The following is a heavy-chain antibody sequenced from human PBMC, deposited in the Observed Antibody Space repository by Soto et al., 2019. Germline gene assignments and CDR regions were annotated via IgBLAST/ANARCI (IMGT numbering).Heavy chain of an antibody. D-gene: IGHD4-17*01. CDR1: GFTFSTYA. V-gene: IGHV3-23*01. J-gene: IGHJ3*02. Sequence: SLRLSCAASGFTFSTYAMSWVRQAPGKGLEWVSAISGSGDSTYSADSVRGRFTISRDNSINTLYLQMNNLGYEDTVVYYCARPRGYGVFDTYDIWGQGTMVTVSS. CDR3: ARPRGYGVFDTYDI. CDR2: ISGSGDST.